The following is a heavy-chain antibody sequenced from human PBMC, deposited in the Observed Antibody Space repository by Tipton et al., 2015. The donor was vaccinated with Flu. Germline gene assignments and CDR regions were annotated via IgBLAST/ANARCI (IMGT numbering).Heavy chain of an antibody. D-gene: IGHD3-10*01. CDR2: IYHSGST. CDR3: ARAGSYSGTPYYFDY. CDR1: GGSISSGGYS. Sequence: LRLSCAVSGGSISSGGYSWSWIRQPPGKGLEWIGYIYHSGSTYYNPSLKSRVTISVDRSKNQFSLKLSSVTAADTAVYYCARAGSYSGTPYYFDYWGQGTLVTVSS. J-gene: IGHJ4*02. V-gene: IGHV4-30-2*01.